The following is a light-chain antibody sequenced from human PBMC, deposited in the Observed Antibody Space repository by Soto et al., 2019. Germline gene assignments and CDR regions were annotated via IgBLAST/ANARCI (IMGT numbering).Light chain of an antibody. V-gene: IGKV3-15*01. CDR3: QQYNNWST. Sequence: EIVMTQSPATLSVSPGERATLSCRASQSVSSNLAWYQQKPGQAPRFLIYGASTRATGIPARFSGSGSGTEFTLTISSLQSEDFAVYYCQQYNNWSTFGQGTKVDIK. J-gene: IGKJ1*01. CDR2: GAS. CDR1: QSVSSN.